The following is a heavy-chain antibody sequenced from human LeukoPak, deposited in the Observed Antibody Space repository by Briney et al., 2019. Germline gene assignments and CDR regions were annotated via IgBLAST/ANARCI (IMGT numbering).Heavy chain of an antibody. D-gene: IGHD6-19*01. Sequence: ASVRVSCKASGYTFTGYYMHWVRQAPGQGGEWMGWINPNSGGTHYAQKFQGRVTMTRDTFISTAYMELSRVRSDDTAVYYCASGYSGGGPMVGVYFDYWGQGTLVTVSS. CDR3: ASGYSGGGPMVGVYFDY. CDR1: GYTFTGYY. CDR2: INPNSGGT. V-gene: IGHV1-2*02. J-gene: IGHJ4*02.